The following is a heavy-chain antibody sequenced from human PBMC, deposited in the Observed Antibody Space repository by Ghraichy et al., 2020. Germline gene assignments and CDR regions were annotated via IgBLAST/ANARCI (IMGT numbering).Heavy chain of an antibody. V-gene: IGHV4-59*08. Sequence: SETLSLTCLVSGGSISPYYWSWIRQSPGKGLEWIGYIFHSGTANYNPSLRSRVPISVDTSQNQCSLWLSPVTAADTALYYCARHMDHGGNSLYYRMDVWGQGTTVTVSS. J-gene: IGHJ6*02. CDR1: GGSISPYY. CDR3: ARHMDHGGNSLYYRMDV. CDR2: IFHSGTA. D-gene: IGHD4-23*01.